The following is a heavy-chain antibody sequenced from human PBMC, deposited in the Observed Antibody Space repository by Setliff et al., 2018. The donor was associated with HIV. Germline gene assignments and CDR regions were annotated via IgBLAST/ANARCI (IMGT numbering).Heavy chain of an antibody. Sequence: LRLSCAASGFTFSSYSMNWVRQAPGKGLEWVSYISSSSSTIYYADSVKGRFTISRDNAKNSLYLQMNSLRAEDTAVYYCAREGIAAAGSYSYGFGQIDYWGQGTLVTSPQ. CDR2: ISSSSSTI. CDR3: AREGIAAAGSYSYGFGQIDY. CDR1: GFTFSSYS. J-gene: IGHJ4*02. V-gene: IGHV3-48*01. D-gene: IGHD6-13*01.